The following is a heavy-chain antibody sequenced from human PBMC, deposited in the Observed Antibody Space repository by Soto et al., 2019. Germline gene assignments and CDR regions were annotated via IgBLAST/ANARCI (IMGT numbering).Heavy chain of an antibody. J-gene: IGHJ5*02. Sequence: SETLSLTCAVSGGSFSGYYWNWIRQPPGKGLEWIGEIDHSGYTNYNPSLKSRVTISVDTSKNQFSLRLTSVTAADTAVYYCARVRDWFDPWGQGTLVTVPQ. CDR1: GGSFSGYY. CDR3: ARVRDWFDP. CDR2: IDHSGYT. V-gene: IGHV4-34*01. D-gene: IGHD3-3*01.